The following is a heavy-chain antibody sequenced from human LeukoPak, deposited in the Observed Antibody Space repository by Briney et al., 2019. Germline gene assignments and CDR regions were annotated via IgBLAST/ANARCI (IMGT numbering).Heavy chain of an antibody. CDR1: GFTFDDYA. V-gene: IGHV3-9*01. Sequence: GGSLRLPCVASGFTFDDYAMHWVRQAPGKGLEWVSGISWNSGEIDYADSVKGRFTISRDNAKNSLYLQMNSLRAEDTALYYCAKDQNFDLWGRGTLVTVSS. J-gene: IGHJ2*01. CDR3: AKDQNFDL. CDR2: ISWNSGEI.